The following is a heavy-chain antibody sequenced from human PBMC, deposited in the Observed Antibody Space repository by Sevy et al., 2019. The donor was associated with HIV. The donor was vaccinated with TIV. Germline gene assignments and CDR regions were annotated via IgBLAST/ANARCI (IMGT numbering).Heavy chain of an antibody. CDR2: IYSAGTP. D-gene: IGHD2-2*01. V-gene: IGHV3-53*01. CDR3: ARIKGASSSYAMDV. J-gene: IGHJ6*02. CDR1: GPTFVTLS. Sequence: GGPLRLSCVASGPTFVTLSFNWVRQAPGKGLEWVSLIYSAGTPFYSDSVKGRFTISRDNSNNTLDLQMNSLRAEDTAIYYCARIKGASSSYAMDVWGQGTTVTVSS.